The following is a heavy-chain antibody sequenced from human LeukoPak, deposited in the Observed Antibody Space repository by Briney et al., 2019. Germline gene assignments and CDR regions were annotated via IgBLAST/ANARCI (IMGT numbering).Heavy chain of an antibody. CDR1: GFTVTSNY. J-gene: IGHJ5*02. CDR3: GRGLDVTGTYYKVWFDP. D-gene: IGHD3-10*01. CDR2: IYRGGFE. Sequence: GGSLRLSRAVFGFTVTSNYMRWVRHAPGKGLEWVSVIYRGGFEYYADSVKGRFTISRDNSKKNQYLQMNSLIPETTALYYCGRGLDVTGTYYKVWFDPWGQGTLVTVSS. V-gene: IGHV3-66*01.